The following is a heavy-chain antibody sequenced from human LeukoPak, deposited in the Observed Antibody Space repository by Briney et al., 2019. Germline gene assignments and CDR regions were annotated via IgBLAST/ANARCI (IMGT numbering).Heavy chain of an antibody. CDR2: IGGSSSDI. J-gene: IGHJ4*02. CDR1: GFTFSNHG. CDR3: ARRGFHDYSGFDY. D-gene: IGHD1-26*01. V-gene: IGHV3-21*01. Sequence: GGSLRLSCAASGFTFSNHGMNWVRQAPGKGLEWVSGIGGSSSDIYYAASVKGRFTISRDNAKNSLYLQMKSLRAEDTAVYYCARRGFHDYSGFDYWGQGTLVTVSS.